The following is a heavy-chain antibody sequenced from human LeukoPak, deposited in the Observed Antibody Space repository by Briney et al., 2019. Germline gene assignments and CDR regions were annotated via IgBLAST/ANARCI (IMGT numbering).Heavy chain of an antibody. V-gene: IGHV4-4*08. CDR3: AREDSSSWPY. Sequence: SETLSLTCSVSGGSISSNYWNWIRKSPGKGLEWIGYIFPSGSTNYNPSLKSRVTISVDTSKNQFSLKLSSVTAADTAVYYCAREDSSSWPYWGQGTLVTVSS. CDR2: IFPSGST. J-gene: IGHJ4*02. D-gene: IGHD6-13*01. CDR1: GGSISSNY.